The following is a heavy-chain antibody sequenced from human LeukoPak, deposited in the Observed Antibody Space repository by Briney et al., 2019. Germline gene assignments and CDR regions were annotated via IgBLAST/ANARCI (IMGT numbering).Heavy chain of an antibody. CDR2: ISWNSGSI. CDR3: AKIDYDSSGYYDYFDY. Sequence: PGGSLRLSCAASGFTFDDYAMHWVRQAPGKGLEWVSGISWNSGSIGYADPVKGRFTISRDNAKNSLYLQMNSLRAEDTALYYCAKIDYDSSGYYDYFDYWGQGTLVTVSS. CDR1: GFTFDDYA. V-gene: IGHV3-9*01. J-gene: IGHJ4*02. D-gene: IGHD3-22*01.